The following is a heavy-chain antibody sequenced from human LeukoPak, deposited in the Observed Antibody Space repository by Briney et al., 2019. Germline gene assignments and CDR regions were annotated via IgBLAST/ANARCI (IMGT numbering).Heavy chain of an antibody. CDR3: AREYVSGLYGMDV. V-gene: IGHV1-18*01. CDR1: GYTFTSYG. D-gene: IGHD3-16*01. J-gene: IGHJ6*02. CDR2: ISAYNGNT. Sequence: ASVKVSCKASGYTFTSYGISWVRQAPGQGLEWIGWISAYNGNTNYAQKLQGRVTMTTDTSTSTAYMEVRSLRSDDTAVYYCAREYVSGLYGMDVWGQGTTVTVSS.